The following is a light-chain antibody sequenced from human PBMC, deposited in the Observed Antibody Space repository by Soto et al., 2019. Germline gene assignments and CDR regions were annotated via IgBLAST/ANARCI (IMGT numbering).Light chain of an antibody. CDR3: QQYGKT. Sequence: EIVMTQSPATVSVSPGERAALSCRASQSVSSSYLAWYQQKPGQAPRLLIYGASSRATGIPDRFSGSGSGTDFTLTISRLEPEDFAVYYCQQYGKTFGQGTKV. CDR1: QSVSSSY. CDR2: GAS. V-gene: IGKV3-20*01. J-gene: IGKJ1*01.